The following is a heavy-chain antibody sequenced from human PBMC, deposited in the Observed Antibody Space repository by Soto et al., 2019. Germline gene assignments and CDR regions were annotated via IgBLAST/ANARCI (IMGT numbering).Heavy chain of an antibody. Sequence: SETLSLTCAVYGGSFSGYYWSWIRQPPGKGLEWIGEINHSGSTNYNPSLKSRVTISVDTSKNQFSLKLSSVTAADTDVYYCARAPQYCSSTSCIIYYYYDGMDVWGQGTTVT. CDR3: ARAPQYCSSTSCIIYYYYDGMDV. CDR1: GGSFSGYY. J-gene: IGHJ6*02. D-gene: IGHD2-2*01. CDR2: INHSGST. V-gene: IGHV4-34*01.